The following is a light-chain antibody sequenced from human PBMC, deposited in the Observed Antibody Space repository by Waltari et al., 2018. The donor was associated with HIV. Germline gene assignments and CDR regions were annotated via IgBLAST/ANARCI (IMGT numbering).Light chain of an antibody. J-gene: IGLJ2*01. V-gene: IGLV2-14*03. CDR2: TVK. CDR1: TRDLGNF. CDR3: SSPASMESVTFGGGTHAVA. Sequence: HSALTQPASVSGSPGQSITISCTASTRDLGNFVSWYQPHPGKAPQLLIYTVKRRPSGTSDRFSGAKSGATASLTISGLQIDDEADYYCSSPASMESVTFGGGTHAVAFGGGTHLTV.